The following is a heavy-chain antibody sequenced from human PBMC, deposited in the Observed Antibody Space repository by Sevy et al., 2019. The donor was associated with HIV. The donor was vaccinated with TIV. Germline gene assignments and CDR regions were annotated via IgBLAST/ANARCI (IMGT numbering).Heavy chain of an antibody. V-gene: IGHV4-39*01. J-gene: IGHJ5*02. CDR2: IFYTGKT. Sequence: SETLSLTCIVSGGSVSSNNYYWGWIRQSPGKGLEWIGSIFYTGKTHYSSSLKSRVTFSVDTSKNQFSLKLNSVTAADTVVYYCARHPSGIPMLVVPLGWFDPWGQGILVTVSS. D-gene: IGHD3-22*01. CDR3: ARHPSGIPMLVVPLGWFDP. CDR1: GGSVSSNNYY.